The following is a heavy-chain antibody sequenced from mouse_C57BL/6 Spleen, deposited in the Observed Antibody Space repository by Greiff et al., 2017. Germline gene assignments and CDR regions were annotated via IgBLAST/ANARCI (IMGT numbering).Heavy chain of an antibody. J-gene: IGHJ3*01. CDR2: ISSGGSYT. Sequence: EVQRVESGGDLVKPGGSLKLSCAASGFTFSSYGMSWVRQTPDKRLEWVATISSGGSYTYYPDSVKGRFTISRDNAKNTLYLQMSSLKSEDTAMYDCARPGYDYDEAWFAYWGQGTLVTVSA. CDR3: ARPGYDYDEAWFAY. V-gene: IGHV5-6*01. D-gene: IGHD2-4*01. CDR1: GFTFSSYG.